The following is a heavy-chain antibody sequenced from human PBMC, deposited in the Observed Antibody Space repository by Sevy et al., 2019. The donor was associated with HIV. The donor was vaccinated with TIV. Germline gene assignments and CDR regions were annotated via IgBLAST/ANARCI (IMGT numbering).Heavy chain of an antibody. Sequence: ASVKVSCKASGGTFSSYAISWVRQAPGQGLEWMGRIIPILGIANYAQKFQGRVTITADKSTSTACMELSSLRSEDTAVYYCARAEYYYGSGSYSFGDAFDIWGQGTMVTVSS. V-gene: IGHV1-69*04. CDR3: ARAEYYYGSGSYSFGDAFDI. CDR1: GGTFSSYA. CDR2: IIPILGIA. D-gene: IGHD3-10*01. J-gene: IGHJ3*02.